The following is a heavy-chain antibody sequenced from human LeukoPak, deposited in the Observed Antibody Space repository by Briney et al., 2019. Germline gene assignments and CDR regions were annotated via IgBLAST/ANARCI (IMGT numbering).Heavy chain of an antibody. D-gene: IGHD2-8*01. CDR2: ISGSGGST. J-gene: IGHJ4*02. CDR1: GFTFSSYA. V-gene: IGHV3-23*01. Sequence: GGSLRLSCAASGFTFSSYAMSWVRQAPGKGLKWVSAISGSGGSTYYADSVKGRFTISRDNSKNTLYLQMNSLRAEDTALYYCAKDRSCTNDICHGDFDYWGQGTLVTVSS. CDR3: AKDRSCTNDICHGDFDY.